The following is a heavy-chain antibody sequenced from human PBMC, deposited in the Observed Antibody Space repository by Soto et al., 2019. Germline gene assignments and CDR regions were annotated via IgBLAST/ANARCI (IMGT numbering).Heavy chain of an antibody. CDR2: ISYDGSNK. J-gene: IGHJ4*02. CDR3: RRDSYYHSRSGYDVFAY. Sequence: QVQLVESGGGVVQPGRSLRLSCAASGLSFSRYGMHWVRQAPGEGLEWVAAISYDGSNKNYLASVEGRFTISRDNSKNTLDIQTNALRPEDTAVYYCRRDSYYHSRSGYDVFAYWGQGTLVTVSS. D-gene: IGHD3-3*02. CDR1: GLSFSRYG. V-gene: IGHV3-30*03.